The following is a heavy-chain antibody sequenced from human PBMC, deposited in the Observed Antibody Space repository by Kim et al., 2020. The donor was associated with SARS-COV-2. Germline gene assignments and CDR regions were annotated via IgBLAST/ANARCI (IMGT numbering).Heavy chain of an antibody. J-gene: IGHJ5*02. Sequence: KSRVTISVDTSKNQFSLKLSSVTAADTAVYYCATSPPDYYDSSGPNWFDPWGQGTLVTVSS. CDR3: ATSPPDYYDSSGPNWFDP. D-gene: IGHD3-22*01. V-gene: IGHV4-34*01.